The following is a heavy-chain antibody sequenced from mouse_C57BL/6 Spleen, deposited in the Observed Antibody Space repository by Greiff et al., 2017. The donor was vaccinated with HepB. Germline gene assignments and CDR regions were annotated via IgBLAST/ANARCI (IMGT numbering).Heavy chain of an antibody. CDR3: ARDRGYDSPFDY. CDR2: ISYDGSN. Sequence: EVKLVESGPGLVKPSQSLSLTCSVTGYSITSGYYWNWIRQFPGNKLEWMGYISYDGSNNYNPSLKNRISITRDTSKNQFFLKLNSVTTEDTATYYCARDRGYDSPFDYWGQGTTLTVSS. D-gene: IGHD2-4*01. V-gene: IGHV3-6*01. J-gene: IGHJ2*01. CDR1: GYSITSGYY.